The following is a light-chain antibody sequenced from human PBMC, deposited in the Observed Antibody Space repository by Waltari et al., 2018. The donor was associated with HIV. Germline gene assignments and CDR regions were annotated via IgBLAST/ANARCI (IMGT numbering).Light chain of an antibody. V-gene: IGLV1-51*01. CDR1: TSNIGSRS. CDR2: DDN. CDR3: VTWDHSLGAVV. Sequence: QSVLTQPPSVSAAPGQKVTISCFGSTSNIGSRSVSWYQRLPGTAPNPLIFDDNRRPSGIPDRFSGSRSGTSATLGIAGLQTGAEADYYCVTWDHSLGAVVFGGGTKLTVL. J-gene: IGLJ3*02.